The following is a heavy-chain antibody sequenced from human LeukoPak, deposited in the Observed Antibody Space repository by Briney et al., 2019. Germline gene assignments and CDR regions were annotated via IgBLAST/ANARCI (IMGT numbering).Heavy chain of an antibody. CDR3: ARERSVYFDY. CDR2: INPNSGGT. CDR1: GYTFTGHY. V-gene: IGHV1-2*02. Sequence: ASVKVSCKASGYTFTGHYMHWVRQAPGQGLEWMGWINPNSGGTNCAQKFQDRVTMTRDTSISTAYMELRRLRSDDTAVYYCARERSVYFDYWGQGTLVTVSS. J-gene: IGHJ4*02.